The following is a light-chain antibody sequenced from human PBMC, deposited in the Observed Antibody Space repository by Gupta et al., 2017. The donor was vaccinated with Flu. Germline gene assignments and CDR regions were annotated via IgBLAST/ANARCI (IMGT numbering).Light chain of an antibody. CDR2: DVK. CDR3: STYRSSTFYV. CDR1: RIELGDCEY. Sequence: RIELGDCEYGCWDQQHACKSPKLMFSDVKVRPSGVANRFCGSKSGNTASLTISGRQAEDEDEYYCSTYRSSTFYVFGTGTKVTVL. V-gene: IGLV2-14*04. J-gene: IGLJ1*01.